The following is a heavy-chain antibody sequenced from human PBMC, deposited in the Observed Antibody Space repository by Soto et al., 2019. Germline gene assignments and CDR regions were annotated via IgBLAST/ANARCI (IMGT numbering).Heavy chain of an antibody. CDR1: GYSFTSYW. D-gene: IGHD3-10*01. CDR3: AGGGVRGVITRTRDYYGMDV. J-gene: IGHJ6*02. CDR2: IYPGDSDT. V-gene: IGHV5-51*01. Sequence: PGESLKISCKGSGYSFTSYWIGWVRQMPGKGLECMGIIYPGDSDTRYSPSFQGQVTISADKSISTAYLQWSSLKASDTAMYYCAGGGVRGVITRTRDYYGMDVWGQGTMVTVSS.